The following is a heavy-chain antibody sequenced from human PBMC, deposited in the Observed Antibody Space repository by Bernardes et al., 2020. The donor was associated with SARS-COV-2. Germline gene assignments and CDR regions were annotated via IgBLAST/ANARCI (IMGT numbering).Heavy chain of an antibody. CDR1: GFTFGSDG. J-gene: IGHJ4*02. CDR2: INFDGANK. D-gene: IGHD1-20*01. Sequence: GSLRPSCAASGFTFGSDGMVWVRQAPGKGLEWVAFINFDGANKYYADSVKGRFTISRDNSKNTLYLQMNRLRTEDTAVYYCAKELNWNHFDYWGQGSLVSVSS. CDR3: AKELNWNHFDY. V-gene: IGHV3-30*02.